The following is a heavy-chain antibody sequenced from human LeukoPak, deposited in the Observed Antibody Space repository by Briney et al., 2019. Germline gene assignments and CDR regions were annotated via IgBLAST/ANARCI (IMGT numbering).Heavy chain of an antibody. CDR2: INSESTDI. Sequence: GGSLRLSCAASGFPFSLYAMNWVRQAPGKGLEWVSDINSESTDILYAGSVKGRFTISRDIAKNSLYIQMNSLRAEDTAVYFWARDTYPPQLIDYWGQGTLVAVSS. V-gene: IGHV3-21*05. D-gene: IGHD1-1*01. J-gene: IGHJ4*02. CDR1: GFPFSLYA. CDR3: ARDTYPPQLIDY.